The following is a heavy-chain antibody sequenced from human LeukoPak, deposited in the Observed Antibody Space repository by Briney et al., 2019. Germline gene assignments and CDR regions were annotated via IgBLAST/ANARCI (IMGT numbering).Heavy chain of an antibody. D-gene: IGHD4-17*01. V-gene: IGHV1-69*04. CDR1: GGTFISYA. CDR3: STTVTTRTYYYYYGMDV. CDR2: IIPILGIA. Sequence: GASVKVSCKASGGTFISYAISWVRQAPGQGLEWMGRIIPILGIANYAQKFQGRVTITADKSTSTAYMELSSLRSEDTAVYYCSTTVTTRTYYYYYGMDVWGQGITVTVSS. J-gene: IGHJ6*02.